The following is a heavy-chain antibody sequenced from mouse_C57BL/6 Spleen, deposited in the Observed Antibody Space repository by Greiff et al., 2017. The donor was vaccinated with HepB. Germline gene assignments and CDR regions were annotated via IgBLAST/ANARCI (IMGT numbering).Heavy chain of an antibody. CDR3: TSNYPAWFAY. D-gene: IGHD2-1*01. V-gene: IGHV1-15*01. Sequence: QVHVKQSGAELVRPGASVTLSCKASGYTFTDYEMHWVKQTPVHGLEWIGAIDPETGGTAYNQKFKGKAILTADKSSSTAYMELRSLTSEDSAVYYCTSNYPAWFAYWGKGTLVTVSA. CDR1: GYTFTDYE. J-gene: IGHJ3*01. CDR2: IDPETGGT.